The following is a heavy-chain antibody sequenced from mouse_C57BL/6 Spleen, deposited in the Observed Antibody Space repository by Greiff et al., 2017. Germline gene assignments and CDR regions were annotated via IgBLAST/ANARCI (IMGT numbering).Heavy chain of an antibody. CDR3: TRYYYGSHFDY. Sequence: EVKLQESGEGLVKPGGSLKLSCAASGFTFSSYAMSWVRQTPEKRLEWVAYISSGGDYIYYADTVKGRFTISRDNARNTLYLQMSSLKSEDTAMYYCTRYYYGSHFDYWGQGTTLTVSS. CDR2: ISSGGDYI. J-gene: IGHJ2*01. V-gene: IGHV5-9-1*02. D-gene: IGHD1-1*01. CDR1: GFTFSSYA.